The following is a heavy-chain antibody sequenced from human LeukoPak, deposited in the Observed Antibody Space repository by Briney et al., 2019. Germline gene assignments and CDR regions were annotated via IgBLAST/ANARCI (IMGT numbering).Heavy chain of an antibody. V-gene: IGHV1-24*01. D-gene: IGHD1-14*01. Sequence: GASVKVSCKVSGYTLTELSMHWVRQAPGKGLEWMGGFDPEDGETIYAQKFQGRVTMTEDTSTDTAYMELSSLRSEDTAVYYCATVYPQEPHPGPPDYYYGMDVWGQGTTVTVSS. CDR2: FDPEDGET. CDR1: GYTLTELS. J-gene: IGHJ6*02. CDR3: ATVYPQEPHPGPPDYYYGMDV.